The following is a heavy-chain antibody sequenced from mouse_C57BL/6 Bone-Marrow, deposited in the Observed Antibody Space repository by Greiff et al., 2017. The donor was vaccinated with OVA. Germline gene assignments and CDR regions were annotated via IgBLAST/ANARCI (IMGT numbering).Heavy chain of an antibody. Sequence: QVQLKESGPGLVQPSQSLSITCTVSGFSLTSYGVHWVRQSPGKGLEWLGVIWSGGSTDYNAAFISRLCISTDNSKSQVFFTMNSLQADDTAIYCCARTGYYGIFDYWGQGTTLTVSS. V-gene: IGHV2-2*01. CDR3: ARTGYYGIFDY. D-gene: IGHD1-1*01. CDR2: IWSGGST. J-gene: IGHJ2*01. CDR1: GFSLTSYG.